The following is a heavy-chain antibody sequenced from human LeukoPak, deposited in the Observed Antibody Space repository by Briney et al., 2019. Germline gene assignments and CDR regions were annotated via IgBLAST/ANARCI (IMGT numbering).Heavy chain of an antibody. CDR3: ASAPYIAAAGTPFDY. D-gene: IGHD6-13*01. CDR1: GYSFTSYW. Sequence: GESLKISCKGSGYSFTSYWIGWVRQMPGKGLEWMGIIYPGDSDTRYSPSFQGQVTISADKSISTAYLQWSSLKASDTAMYYCASAPYIAAAGTPFDYWGQGTLVTVSS. V-gene: IGHV5-51*01. J-gene: IGHJ4*02. CDR2: IYPGDSDT.